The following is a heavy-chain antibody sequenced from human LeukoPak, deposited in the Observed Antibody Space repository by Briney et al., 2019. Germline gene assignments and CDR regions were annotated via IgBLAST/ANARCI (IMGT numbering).Heavy chain of an antibody. J-gene: IGHJ4*02. D-gene: IGHD6-6*01. V-gene: IGHV1-69*05. CDR1: GYTFTSYY. Sequence: SVKVSCKASGYTFTSYYMHWVRQAPGQGLEWMGGIIPIFGTANYAQKFQGRVTITTDESTSTAYMELSSLRSEDTAVYYCARIKDSSSSGDYWGQGTLVTVSS. CDR2: IIPIFGTA. CDR3: ARIKDSSSSGDY.